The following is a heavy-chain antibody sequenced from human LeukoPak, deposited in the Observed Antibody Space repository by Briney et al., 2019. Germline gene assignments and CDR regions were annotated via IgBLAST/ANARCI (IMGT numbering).Heavy chain of an antibody. D-gene: IGHD3-16*02. V-gene: IGHV3-30*02. CDR2: ISFDGSNG. J-gene: IGHJ6*02. CDR3: AREEHDYVWGSYRYYYYYGIDV. Sequence: GGSLRLSCAASGFTFGSYGMHWVRQSPGRGLEWVSFISFDGSNGFYADSLKGRFTISRDNSKDTLYLQMDSLRAEDTALYYCAREEHDYVWGSYRYYYYYGIDVWGQGTTVTVSS. CDR1: GFTFGSYG.